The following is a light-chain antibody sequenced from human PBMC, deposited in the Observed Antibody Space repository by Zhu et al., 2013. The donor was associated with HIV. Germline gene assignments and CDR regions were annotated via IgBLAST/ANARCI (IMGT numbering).Light chain of an antibody. J-gene: IGKJ1*01. V-gene: IGKV1-33*01. Sequence: DIQMTQSPSSLSASVGDRVTITCQASQDIGNFLNWYQQKPGKAPKLLIYDASNLETGVPSRFNGNRSGPEFTLTISSLQPDDFTTYFCQQYKTFPWTFGQGTKVEIK. CDR3: QQYKTFPWT. CDR1: QDIGNF. CDR2: DAS.